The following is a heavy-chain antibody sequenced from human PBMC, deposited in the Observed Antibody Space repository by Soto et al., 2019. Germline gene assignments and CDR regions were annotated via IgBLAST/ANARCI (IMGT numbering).Heavy chain of an antibody. Sequence: QMQLVESGGGVVQPGESLRLSCAASGFTFNYYPMHWVRQTPGKGLEWVAVISFDGSNKFYADSVKGRFTVSRDNSKNILYLQLNSRRPEYAAVYYCARLPGALVAVLYIYPLDGREAMSDVDVWGQGTTVSVSS. CDR1: GFTFNYYP. J-gene: IGHJ6*02. V-gene: IGHV3-30-3*01. D-gene: IGHD6-19*01. CDR3: ARLPGALVAVLYIYPLDGREAMSDVDV. CDR2: ISFDGSNK.